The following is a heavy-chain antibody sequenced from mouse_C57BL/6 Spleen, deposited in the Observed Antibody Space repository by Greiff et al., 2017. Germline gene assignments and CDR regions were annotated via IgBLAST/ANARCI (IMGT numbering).Heavy chain of an antibody. Sequence: QVQLQQSGAELVMPGASVKLSCKASGYTFTSYWMHWVKQRPGQGLEWIGEIDPSDSYTNYNQKFKGKSTLTVDKSSSTAYMQLSSLTSEDSAVYYCAREESMGLRRGFAYWGQGTLVTVSA. CDR3: AREESMGLRRGFAY. CDR2: IDPSDSYT. CDR1: GYTFTSYW. V-gene: IGHV1-69*01. J-gene: IGHJ3*01. D-gene: IGHD2-4*01.